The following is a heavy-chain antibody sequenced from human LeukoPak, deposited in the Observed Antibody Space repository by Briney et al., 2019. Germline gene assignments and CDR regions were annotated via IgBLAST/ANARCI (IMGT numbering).Heavy chain of an antibody. V-gene: IGHV4-61*01. Sequence: TSETLSLTCTVSGGSVSSGSYYWSWIRQPPGKGLEWIGYIYYSGSTNYNPSLKSRVTISVDTSKNQFSLKLSSVTAADTAVYYCARVSYGDYVWDYWGQGTLVTVSS. CDR2: IYYSGST. J-gene: IGHJ4*02. CDR1: GGSVSSGSYY. CDR3: ARVSYGDYVWDY. D-gene: IGHD4-17*01.